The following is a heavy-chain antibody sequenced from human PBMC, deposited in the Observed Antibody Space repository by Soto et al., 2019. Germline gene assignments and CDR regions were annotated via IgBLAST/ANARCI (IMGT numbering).Heavy chain of an antibody. CDR3: AHSPEDIVVVPAAMGGYYYYYYYMDV. CDR2: IYWDGDK. J-gene: IGHJ6*03. CDR1: GFSLSTSGVG. V-gene: IGHV2-5*02. Sequence: SGPTLVNPTQTLTLTCTFSGFSLSTSGVGVGWIRQPPGEALEWLALIYWDGDKRDSPSLKSRLIIIKDTSKNQVVLTMTNMDPVDTATYYCAHSPEDIVVVPAAMGGYYYYYYYMDVWGKGT. D-gene: IGHD2-2*01.